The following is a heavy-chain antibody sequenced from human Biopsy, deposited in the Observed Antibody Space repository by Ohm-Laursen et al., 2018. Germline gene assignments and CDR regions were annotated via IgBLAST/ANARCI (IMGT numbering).Heavy chain of an antibody. CDR2: ISWISRNT. D-gene: IGHD3-22*01. V-gene: IGHV3-9*01. Sequence: SLRLSCAATGFRFYDYAMHWVRQRPGKGLEWVSGISWISRNTGYADSVKGRFTITRDNAKKSLYLQMNSLRPEDTALYYCARDRGRNYYDSTGYYNGMDVWGQGTTVTVAS. CDR1: GFRFYDYA. J-gene: IGHJ6*02. CDR3: ARDRGRNYYDSTGYYNGMDV.